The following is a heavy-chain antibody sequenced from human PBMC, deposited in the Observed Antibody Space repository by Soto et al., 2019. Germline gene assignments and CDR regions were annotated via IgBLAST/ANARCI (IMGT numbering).Heavy chain of an antibody. J-gene: IGHJ6*02. V-gene: IGHV4-34*01. CDR2: INHSGST. CDR3: ARRLRLYYDFWSGQTPPYYGMDV. Sequence: TLSLTCAVYGGSFSGYYWSWIRQPPGKGLEWIGEINHSGSTNYNPSLKSRVTISVDTSKNQFSLKLSSVTAADTAVYYCARRLRLYYDFWSGQTPPYYGMDVWGQGTTVTVSS. CDR1: GGSFSGYY. D-gene: IGHD3-3*01.